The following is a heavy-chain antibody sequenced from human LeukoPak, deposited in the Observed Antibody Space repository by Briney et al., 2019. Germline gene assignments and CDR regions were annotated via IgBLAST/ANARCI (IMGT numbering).Heavy chain of an antibody. CDR1: GGSFSGYY. V-gene: IGHV4-34*01. CDR2: INHSGST. CDR3: ATAIQNWFDP. J-gene: IGHJ5*02. Sequence: PSETLSLTCAVYGGSFSGYYWSWIRQPPGKGLEWIGEINHSGSTNYNPSLKSRVTISVDTSKNQFSLKLSSVTAADTAVYYCATAIQNWFDPWGQGTLVTVSS.